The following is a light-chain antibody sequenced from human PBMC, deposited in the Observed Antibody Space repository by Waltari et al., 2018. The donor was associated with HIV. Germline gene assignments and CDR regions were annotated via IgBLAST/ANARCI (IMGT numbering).Light chain of an antibody. CDR1: QSVLYDSNNKIY. CDR2: WAS. J-gene: IGKJ1*01. Sequence: DIVMTQSPDSLAVPRGERATSNCQSRQSVLYDSNNKIYLAWYHQKPGQPPKLLLYWASTLASVVPARFSASGSGTYFTLTISSLQAVDVAVYYCQQYSNSPPAFGQGTRVEIK. CDR3: QQYSNSPPA. V-gene: IGKV4-1*01.